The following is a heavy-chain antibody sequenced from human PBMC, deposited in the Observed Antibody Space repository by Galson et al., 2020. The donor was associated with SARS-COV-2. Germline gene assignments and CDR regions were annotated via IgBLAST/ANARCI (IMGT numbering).Heavy chain of an antibody. V-gene: IGHV3-74*01. CDR1: GFTFSTHW. J-gene: IGHJ4*02. D-gene: IGHD7-27*01. Sequence: GGSLRLSCAVSGFTFSTHWMHWVRQAPGKGLVWVSRIYSEGSSTSYADSVKGRFTISGDNAKNTLYLQMNSLRAEDTAVYYCARGDMGKDYLDYWGQGSRVTVSS. CDR2: IYSEGSST. CDR3: ARGDMGKDYLDY.